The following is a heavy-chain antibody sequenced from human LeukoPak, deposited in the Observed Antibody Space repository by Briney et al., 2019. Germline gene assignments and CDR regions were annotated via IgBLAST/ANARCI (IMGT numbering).Heavy chain of an antibody. CDR2: IYTSGST. CDR3: ARDDGYSGYDSGGGGFYYYCYMDV. Sequence: SETLSLTCTVSGGLINIYYWSWIRQPPGKGLEWIGRIYTSGSTNYNPSLKSRVTISVDTSKNQFSLKLSSVTAADTAVYYCARDDGYSGYDSGGGGFYYYCYMDVWGKGTTVTVSS. J-gene: IGHJ6*03. D-gene: IGHD5-12*01. CDR1: GGLINIYY. V-gene: IGHV4-4*08.